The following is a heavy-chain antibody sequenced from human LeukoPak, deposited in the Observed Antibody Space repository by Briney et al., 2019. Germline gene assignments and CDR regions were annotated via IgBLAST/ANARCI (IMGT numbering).Heavy chain of an antibody. CDR1: GGSISSYY. D-gene: IGHD1-26*01. Sequence: SETLSLTCTVSGGSISSYYWSWIRQPPGKGLEWIGYIYYSGSTNYNPSLKSRVTISVDTSKNQFSLKLSSVAAADTAVYFCARETPGIVGATYFDSWGQGALVTVSS. CDR3: ARETPGIVGATYFDS. CDR2: IYYSGST. J-gene: IGHJ4*02. V-gene: IGHV4-59*01.